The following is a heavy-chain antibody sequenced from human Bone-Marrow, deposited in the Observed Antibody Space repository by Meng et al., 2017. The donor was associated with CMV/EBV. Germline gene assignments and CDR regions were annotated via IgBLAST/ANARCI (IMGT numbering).Heavy chain of an antibody. V-gene: IGHV3-74*01. J-gene: IGHJ4*02. CDR3: ARSQYKSASDY. CDR2: INSDGSTT. CDR1: GFTFSSYW. Sequence: GGSLRLSCAASGFTFSSYWMHWVRQAAGKGLVWVSRINSDGSTTIYADSVKGRFTISRDNAKNTLHLQMNGLRDEDTAVYYCARSQYKSASDYWGRGARVTVSS. D-gene: IGHD1-14*01.